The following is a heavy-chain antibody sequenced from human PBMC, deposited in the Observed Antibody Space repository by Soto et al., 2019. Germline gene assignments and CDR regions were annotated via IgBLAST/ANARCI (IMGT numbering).Heavy chain of an antibody. Sequence: QVQLQESGPGLVKPSQTLSLTCNVSGGSISSGGYYWSWIRQHPGKGLEWIGYIYYRGSTYYNPSLKSRVTLSVGTSKNQFSLNLNSVTAADTAVYYCARDPTGYFGLDVWGQGTTVTVSS. CDR3: ARDPTGYFGLDV. J-gene: IGHJ6*02. CDR2: IYYRGST. CDR1: GGSISSGGYY. V-gene: IGHV4-31*03.